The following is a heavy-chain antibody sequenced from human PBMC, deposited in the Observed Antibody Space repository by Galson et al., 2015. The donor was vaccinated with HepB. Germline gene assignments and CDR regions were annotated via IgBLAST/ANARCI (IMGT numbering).Heavy chain of an antibody. CDR1: GGSISSSTYY. J-gene: IGHJ6*02. V-gene: IGHV4-39*01. CDR3: ARLPLKSGWGSSYYGLDV. Sequence: SETLSLTCTVSGGSISSSTYYWAWIRQTPGRGLEWLGSIYYSGGTFYNPSLQTRVIMSVATSKNQFSLDLNSVTAADTGVYFCARLPLKSGWGSSYYGLDVWGQGTTVTVS. D-gene: IGHD6-19*01. CDR2: IYYSGGT.